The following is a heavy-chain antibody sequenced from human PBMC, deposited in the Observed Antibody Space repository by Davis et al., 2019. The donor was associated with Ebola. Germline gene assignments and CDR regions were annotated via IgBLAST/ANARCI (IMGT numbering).Heavy chain of an antibody. CDR3: ARASSSWVYNWFDP. CDR2: INHSGST. J-gene: IGHJ5*02. D-gene: IGHD6-13*01. V-gene: IGHV4-34*01. Sequence: MPSETLSLTCAVYGGSFSGYYWSWIRQPPGKGLEWIGEINHSGSTNYNPSLKSRVTISVDTSKNQFSLKLSSVTAADTAVYYCARASSSWVYNWFDPWGQGTLVTVSS. CDR1: GGSFSGYY.